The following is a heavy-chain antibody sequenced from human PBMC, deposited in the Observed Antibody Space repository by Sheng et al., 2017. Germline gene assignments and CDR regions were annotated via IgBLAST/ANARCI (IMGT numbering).Heavy chain of an antibody. CDR3: ASVSIAVAGTWGLDYYQYMDV. D-gene: IGHD6-19*01. V-gene: IGHV3-21*01. CDR2: ISSSSSYI. J-gene: IGHJ6*03. Sequence: EVQLVESGGGLVKPGGSLRLSCAASGFTFSSYSMNWVRQAPGKGLEWVSSISSSSSYIYYADLSEGPIHHLRDNAKNSLYLQMNNLRAEDTAVYYCASVSIAVAGTWGLDYYQYMDVWGKGTTVTV. CDR1: GFTFSSYS.